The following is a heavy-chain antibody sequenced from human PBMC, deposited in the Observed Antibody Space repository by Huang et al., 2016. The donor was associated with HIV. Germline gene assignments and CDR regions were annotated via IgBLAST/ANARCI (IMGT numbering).Heavy chain of an antibody. Sequence: QLQLQESGPGLVKPSETLFLTCTVSGGSISSTNYYWGWIRQPPGKGLEWIGSIYYSGGAHYNPSLKSRLTLSADKSNNQLSLKLTSVTAADTAVYYCAHPLFSGTYDPWGQGTLVIVTS. CDR2: IYYSGGA. V-gene: IGHV4-39*01. J-gene: IGHJ5*02. D-gene: IGHD1-26*01. CDR1: GGSISSTNYY. CDR3: AHPLFSGTYDP.